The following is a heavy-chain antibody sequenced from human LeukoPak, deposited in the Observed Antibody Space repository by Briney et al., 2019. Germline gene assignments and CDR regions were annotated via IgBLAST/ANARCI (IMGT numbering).Heavy chain of an antibody. J-gene: IGHJ6*02. D-gene: IGHD1-26*01. Sequence: GGSLRLSCAATGFTVSINYMSWVRQAPGKGLEWVSVIYSGGSTYYADSVKGRFTIPRHNSKNTLYLQMNSLRAEDTAVYYCASVGSSDGMDVWGQGTTVTVSS. CDR1: GFTVSINY. CDR2: IYSGGST. V-gene: IGHV3-53*04. CDR3: ASVGSSDGMDV.